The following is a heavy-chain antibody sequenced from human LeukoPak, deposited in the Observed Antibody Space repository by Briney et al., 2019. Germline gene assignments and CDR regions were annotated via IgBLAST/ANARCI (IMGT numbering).Heavy chain of an antibody. J-gene: IGHJ4*02. V-gene: IGHV4-34*01. D-gene: IGHD1-26*01. CDR3: ARGLGAKGY. CDR2: INHSGST. Sequence: GSLRLSCAASGFTFSTYAINWVRQAPGKGLEWIGEINHSGSTNYNPSLKSRVTISVDTSKNQFSLKLSSVTAADTAVYYCARGLGAKGYWGQGTLVTVSS. CDR1: GFTFSTYA.